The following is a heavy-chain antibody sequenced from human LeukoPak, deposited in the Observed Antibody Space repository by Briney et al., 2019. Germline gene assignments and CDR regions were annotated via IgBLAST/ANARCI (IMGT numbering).Heavy chain of an antibody. V-gene: IGHV4-59*12. J-gene: IGHJ3*02. D-gene: IGHD3-22*01. CDR2: IYYSGST. Sequence: PSETLSLTCTVSGGSISGYYWSWIRQPPWKGLEWIGYIYYSGSTNYNPSLKSRVTISVDTSKNQFSLKLSSVTAADTAVYYCARDVGYYYDSSGYYSHAFDIWGQGTMVTVSS. CDR3: ARDVGYYYDSSGYYSHAFDI. CDR1: GGSISGYY.